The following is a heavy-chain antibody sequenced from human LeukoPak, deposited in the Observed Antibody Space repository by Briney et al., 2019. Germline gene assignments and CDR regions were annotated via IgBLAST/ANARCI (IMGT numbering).Heavy chain of an antibody. V-gene: IGHV3-66*01. D-gene: IGHD3-9*01. CDR3: ATDYFDWLRGY. J-gene: IGHJ4*02. CDR1: GFTVSSNY. CDR2: IYSGGST. Sequence: PGGSLRLSCAASGFTVSSNYMSWVRQAPGKGLEWVSVIYSGGSTYYADSVKGRFTISRDNSKNTLYLQMNSLRAEDTAVYYCATDYFDWLRGYWGQGTLVTVSS.